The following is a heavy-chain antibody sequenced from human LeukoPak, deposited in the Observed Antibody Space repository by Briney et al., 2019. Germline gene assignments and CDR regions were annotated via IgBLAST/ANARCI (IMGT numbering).Heavy chain of an antibody. V-gene: IGHV3-23*01. CDR2: ISGSGGST. CDR3: AKSVGDYSLGYFDY. Sequence: GGSLRLSCAASGFTFSRYAMSWVRQAPGKGLEWVSAISGSGGSTYYADSVKGRFTISRDNSKNTLYLQMNSLRAEDTAVYYCAKSVGDYSLGYFDYWGQGTLVTVSS. D-gene: IGHD4-17*01. J-gene: IGHJ4*02. CDR1: GFTFSRYA.